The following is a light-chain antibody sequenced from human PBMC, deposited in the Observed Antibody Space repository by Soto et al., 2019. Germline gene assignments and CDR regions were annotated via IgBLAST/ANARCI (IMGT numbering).Light chain of an antibody. V-gene: IGLV2-23*01. CDR3: SSYASGSTVV. CDR1: TSDIGSYNL. J-gene: IGLJ2*01. Sequence: QSALTQPASVSGSPGQSITISCTGTTSDIGSYNLVSWYQQHPDKAPKLMIYETKQRPSGVSNRFSGSKSGNTASLTISGLQAEDEADYYCSSYASGSTVVFGGGTKLTVL. CDR2: ETK.